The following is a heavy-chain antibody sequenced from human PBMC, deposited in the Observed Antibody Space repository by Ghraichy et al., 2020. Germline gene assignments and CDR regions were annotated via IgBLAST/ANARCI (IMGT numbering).Heavy chain of an antibody. CDR3: TSLEYFESSGYYSSY. D-gene: IGHD3-22*01. CDR2: IKTKSNSYAT. CDR1: GFTFSGSA. V-gene: IGHV3-73*01. J-gene: IGHJ4*02. Sequence: GGSLRLSCAASGFTFSGSAMHWVRQAPGKGLEWVGRIKTKSNSYATAYAASVKGRFTISRDDSKNTAYLQMNSLKTEDTAVYYCTSLEYFESSGYYSSYWGQGTLVTVSS.